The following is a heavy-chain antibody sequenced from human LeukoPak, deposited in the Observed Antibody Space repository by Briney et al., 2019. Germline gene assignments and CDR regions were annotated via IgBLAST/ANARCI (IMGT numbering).Heavy chain of an antibody. CDR3: ARNSPYYSYMDV. D-gene: IGHD2-21*01. V-gene: IGHV1-2*06. CDR2: INPNSGGT. J-gene: IGHJ6*03. CDR1: GYTFTGYY. Sequence: ASVKVSCKASGYTFTGYYMHWVRQAPGQGLEWMGRINPNSGGTNYAQKFQGRVTMTRDTSISTAYMELSRLRSDDTAVYYCARNSPYYSYMDVWGKGTTVTVSS.